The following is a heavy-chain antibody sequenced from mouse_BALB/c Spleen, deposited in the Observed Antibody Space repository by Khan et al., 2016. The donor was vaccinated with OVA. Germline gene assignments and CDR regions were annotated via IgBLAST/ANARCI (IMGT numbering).Heavy chain of an antibody. D-gene: IGHD1-2*01. CDR2: ISPGRGDI. V-gene: IGHV1-77*01. Sequence: QVQLQQPGTELARPGASVKLSCKASGYIFTDYYINWVKERTGQGLEWIGEISPGRGDIYYNEKVKGKAKLPADKSSSTAYMQFSSLTSEDSAVYYCARMNYFGYTFAYWGQGTLVTVSA. J-gene: IGHJ3*01. CDR3: ARMNYFGYTFAY. CDR1: GYIFTDYY.